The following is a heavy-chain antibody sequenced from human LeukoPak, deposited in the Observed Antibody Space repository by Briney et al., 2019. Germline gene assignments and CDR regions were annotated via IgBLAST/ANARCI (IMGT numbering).Heavy chain of an antibody. D-gene: IGHD3-10*01. CDR3: AKDGHVLRGVYGMDV. Sequence: PGGSLRLSCAASAFTFSTYGIHWVRQAPGKGLEWVAFIRYDGSNKYYGDSVKGRFTISRDNSKNTLYLQMNSLRAEDTAVYYCAKDGHVLRGVYGMDVWGQGTTVTVSS. CDR1: AFTFSTYG. V-gene: IGHV3-30*02. J-gene: IGHJ6*02. CDR2: IRYDGSNK.